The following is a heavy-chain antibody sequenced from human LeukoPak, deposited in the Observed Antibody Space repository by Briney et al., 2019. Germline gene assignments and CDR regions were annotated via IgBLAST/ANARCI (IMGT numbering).Heavy chain of an antibody. D-gene: IGHD6-13*01. V-gene: IGHV3-48*01. CDR2: ISSISSII. CDR3: ARSRPGTEAGQPNFDY. Sequence: GGSLRLSRAASGFTFSTYSMSWVRQAPGKGPEWVSYISSISSIIYYADSVKGRFTISRDNAKSSLYLQMNSLRAEDTAVYYCARSRPGTEAGQPNFDYWGQGTLVTVSS. J-gene: IGHJ4*02. CDR1: GFTFSTYS.